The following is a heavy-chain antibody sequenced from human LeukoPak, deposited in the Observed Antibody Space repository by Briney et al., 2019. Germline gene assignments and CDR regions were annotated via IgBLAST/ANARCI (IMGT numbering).Heavy chain of an antibody. CDR2: ISGDGRAI. V-gene: IGHV3-48*03. CDR1: GFAFSSYE. Sequence: GSLRLSCVASGFAFSSYEMSWVRQAPGKGLEWVSFISGDGRAIHYADSVKGRITISADNARNSVFLQMNSLRGEDTAVYYCATSLSGWFGPSAYYCGQGTLVTVSS. D-gene: IGHD6-19*01. CDR3: ATSLSGWFGPSAYY. J-gene: IGHJ4*02.